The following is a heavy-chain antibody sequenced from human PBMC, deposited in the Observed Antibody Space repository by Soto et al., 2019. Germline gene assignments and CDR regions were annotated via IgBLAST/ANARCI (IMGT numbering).Heavy chain of an antibody. D-gene: IGHD2-15*01. J-gene: IGHJ6*03. CDR2: IQSGGTT. V-gene: IGHV3-66*01. CDR1: GFTVSSKY. CDR3: ARDDILCSCGSCYGVRMDV. Sequence: EVQLVESGGGLVQPGGSLRLSCAASGFTVSSKYMSWVRQAPGKGLEWVSLIQSGGTTYYADSEKDRFTISRDSSKNMLHLQMDSLRADDTAVYYCARDDILCSCGSCYGVRMDVWGKGTTVTVSS.